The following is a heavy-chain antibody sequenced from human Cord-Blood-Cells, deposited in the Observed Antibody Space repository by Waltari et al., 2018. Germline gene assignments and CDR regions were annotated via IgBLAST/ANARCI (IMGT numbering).Heavy chain of an antibody. D-gene: IGHD2-2*01. CDR2: ISYDGNNK. V-gene: IGHV3-30-3*01. CDR1: GFTFSSYA. CDR3: AREKGDCSSTSCYAFGDY. J-gene: IGHJ4*02. Sequence: QVQLVESGGGVVQPGRSLRLSCAASGFTFSSYAMHWVRQAPGKGLGWVAVISYDGNNKDYADAVKGRFTISRDNSKNTLYLQMNSLRAEDTDVYYCAREKGDCSSTSCYAFGDYWGQGTLVTVSS.